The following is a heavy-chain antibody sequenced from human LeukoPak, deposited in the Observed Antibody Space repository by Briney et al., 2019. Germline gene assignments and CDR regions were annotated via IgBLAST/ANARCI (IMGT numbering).Heavy chain of an antibody. D-gene: IGHD6-6*01. Sequence: GGSLRLSCAASGFTFSSYAMSWVRQAPGKGLEWVSAISGSGGSTYYADSVKGRFTISRDNSKNTLYLQMKSLRAEDTAVYYCAKDGGSSSPEGKYYYYMDVWGKGTTVTVSS. CDR2: ISGSGGST. V-gene: IGHV3-23*01. J-gene: IGHJ6*03. CDR3: AKDGGSSSPEGKYYYYMDV. CDR1: GFTFSSYA.